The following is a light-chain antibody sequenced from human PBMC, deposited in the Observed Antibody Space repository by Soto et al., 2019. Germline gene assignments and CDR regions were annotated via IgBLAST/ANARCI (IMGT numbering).Light chain of an antibody. Sequence: QSALTTPASMSGSPGQSITISCTGSSTDVGGYNSVSWYQQHPGKAPKLLIYEVTNRPSGVSDRFSGSKSGNTASLTISGLRSYAEDDYYCGSYTNINTNVFGSGTKVTFL. CDR2: EVT. J-gene: IGLJ1*01. CDR3: GSYTNINTNV. CDR1: STDVGGYNS. V-gene: IGLV2-14*01.